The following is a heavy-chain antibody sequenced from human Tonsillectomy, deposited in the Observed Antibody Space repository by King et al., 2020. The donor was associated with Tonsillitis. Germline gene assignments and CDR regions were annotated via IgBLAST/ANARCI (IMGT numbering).Heavy chain of an antibody. J-gene: IGHJ2*01. CDR1: GFTFSSYS. CDR2: ISSSSSYI. Sequence: VQLVESGGGLVKPGGSLRLSCAASGFTFSSYSMNWVRQAPGKGLEWVSSISSSSSYIYYADSVKGRFNISRDNAKNSLYLQMNSLRAEDTAVYYCARDMGSGSIYPWYFDLWGRGTLVTVSS. D-gene: IGHD3-10*01. V-gene: IGHV3-21*01. CDR3: ARDMGSGSIYPWYFDL.